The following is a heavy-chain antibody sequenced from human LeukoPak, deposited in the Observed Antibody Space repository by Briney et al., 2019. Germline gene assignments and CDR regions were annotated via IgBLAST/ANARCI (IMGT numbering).Heavy chain of an antibody. CDR1: GFTFSSYA. V-gene: IGHV3-23*01. D-gene: IGHD4-17*01. Sequence: GGSLRLSCAASGFTFSSYAMSWVRQAPGKGLEWVSSISGSGASTYYADSVKGRFTISRDNSKNTLYLQMSSLRAEDTAVYYCAKDPGGHGDYRNPRTYWGQGTLVTVS. CDR2: ISGSGAST. CDR3: AKDPGGHGDYRNPRTY. J-gene: IGHJ4*02.